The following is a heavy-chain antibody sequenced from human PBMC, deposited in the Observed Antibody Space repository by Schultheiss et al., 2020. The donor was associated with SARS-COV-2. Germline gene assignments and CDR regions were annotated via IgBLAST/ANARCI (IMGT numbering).Heavy chain of an antibody. CDR2: MNPNSGGT. Sequence: ASVKVSCKASGYTFTSYDINWVRQATGQGLEWMGWMNPNSGGTNYAQKFQGRVTMTRDTSISTAYMELSRLRSDDTAVYYCASSDTAMIFYGMDVWGQGTTVTVSS. J-gene: IGHJ6*02. V-gene: IGHV1-2*02. CDR3: ASSDTAMIFYGMDV. D-gene: IGHD5-18*01. CDR1: GYTFTSYD.